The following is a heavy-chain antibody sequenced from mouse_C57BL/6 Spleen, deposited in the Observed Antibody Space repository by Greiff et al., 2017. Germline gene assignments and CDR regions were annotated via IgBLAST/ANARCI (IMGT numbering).Heavy chain of an antibody. Sequence: VHVKQSGTVLARPGASVKMSCKTSGSTFTSYWMHWVKQRPGQGLEWIGAIYPGNSDTSYNQKFKGKAKLTAVTSASTAYMELSSLTNEDSAVYYCTSSTVVAHYAMDYWGQGTSVTVSS. V-gene: IGHV1-5*01. CDR1: GSTFTSYW. D-gene: IGHD1-1*01. CDR2: IYPGNSDT. CDR3: TSSTVVAHYAMDY. J-gene: IGHJ4*01.